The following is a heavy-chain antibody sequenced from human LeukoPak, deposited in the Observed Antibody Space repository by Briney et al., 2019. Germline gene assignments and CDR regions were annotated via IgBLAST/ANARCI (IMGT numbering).Heavy chain of an antibody. CDR2: INWNGGST. V-gene: IGHV3-20*04. CDR1: GFTFSTYW. CDR3: ARDRGVDTAMVNWFDP. D-gene: IGHD5-18*01. Sequence: GGSLRLSCAASGFTFSTYWMSWVRQAPGKGLEWVSGINWNGGSTGYADSVKGRFTISRDNAKNSLYLQMNSLRAEDTALYYCARDRGVDTAMVNWFDPWGQGTLVTVSS. J-gene: IGHJ5*02.